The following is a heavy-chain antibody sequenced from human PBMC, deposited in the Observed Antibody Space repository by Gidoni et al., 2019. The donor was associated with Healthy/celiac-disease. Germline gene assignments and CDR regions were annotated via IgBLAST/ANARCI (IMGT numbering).Heavy chain of an antibody. D-gene: IGHD3-22*01. CDR1: GGSFSGYY. V-gene: IGHV4-34*01. CDR3: AVGITMIVKPDY. Sequence: QVQLQQWGAGLLKPSETLSLTCAVYGGSFSGYYWSWIRQPPGKGLEWIGEISHSGSTNYTPSLKSRVTISVDTSKNQFSLKLSSVTAADTAVYYCAVGITMIVKPDYWGQGTLVTVSS. J-gene: IGHJ4*02. CDR2: ISHSGST.